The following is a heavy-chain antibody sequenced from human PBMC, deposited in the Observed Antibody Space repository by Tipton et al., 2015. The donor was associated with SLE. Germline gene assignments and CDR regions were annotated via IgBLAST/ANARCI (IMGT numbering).Heavy chain of an antibody. V-gene: IGHV3-53*01. CDR2: LYSGGST. D-gene: IGHD2-15*01. CDR3: APRQVDFDH. CDR1: GLTVSNNY. Sequence: SLRLSCAASGLTVSNNYVTWVRQAPGKGLEWVSVLYSGGSTYYAESVEGRFTISRDNSKNIPYLQLSSLRADDTAIYYCAPRQVDFDHWGQGTLVTVSS. J-gene: IGHJ4*02.